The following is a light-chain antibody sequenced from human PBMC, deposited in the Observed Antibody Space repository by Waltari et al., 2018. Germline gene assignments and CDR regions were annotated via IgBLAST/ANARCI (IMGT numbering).Light chain of an antibody. CDR1: SSDVVGYND. J-gene: IGLJ2*01. CDR3: SSYTSSSVV. CDR2: DVS. V-gene: IGLV2-14*01. Sequence: QSALTQPASVSGSPGQSITISCTGTSSDVVGYNDVPSYQQHPGKAPKLLIYDVSKRPSGVSNRFSGSKSGNTASLTISGLQAEDEADYYCSSYTSSSVVFGGGTKLTVL.